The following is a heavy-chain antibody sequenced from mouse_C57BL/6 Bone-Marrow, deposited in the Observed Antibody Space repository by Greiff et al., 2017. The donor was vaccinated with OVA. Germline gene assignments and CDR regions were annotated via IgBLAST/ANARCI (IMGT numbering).Heavy chain of an antibody. CDR2: IWSGGST. V-gene: IGHV2-2*01. CDR1: GFSLTSYG. D-gene: IGHD1-1*01. Sequence: QVQLQQSGPGLVQPSQSLSITCTVSGFSLTSYGVHWVRQSPGKGLEWLGVIWSGGSTDYNAAFISRLSISKDNSKSQVFFKMNSLQADDTAIYYCASPTTVVYYYAMDYWGQGTSVTVSS. CDR3: ASPTTVVYYYAMDY. J-gene: IGHJ4*01.